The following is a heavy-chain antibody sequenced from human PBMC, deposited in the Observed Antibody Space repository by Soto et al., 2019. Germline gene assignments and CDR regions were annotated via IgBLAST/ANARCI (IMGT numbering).Heavy chain of an antibody. Sequence: QVQLVQSGAEVQKPGASVKVSCRASGYTFTAYFLHWFRQAPGPGLEWVGWINPHNGDRRIAQKFRGRVIMTQDTSFNTVYLDLSSLTSDDTAVYYCARGPDTGAFDYWGQGALVTVSS. CDR3: ARGPDTGAFDY. CDR1: GYTFTAYF. V-gene: IGHV1-2*02. J-gene: IGHJ4*02. D-gene: IGHD7-27*01. CDR2: INPHNGDR.